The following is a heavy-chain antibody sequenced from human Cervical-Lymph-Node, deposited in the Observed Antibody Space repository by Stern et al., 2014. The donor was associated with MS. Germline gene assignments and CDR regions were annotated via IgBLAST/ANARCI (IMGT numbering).Heavy chain of an antibody. Sequence: QITLKESGPTLVKPTQTLTLTCTFSGFSLSTSGVGVGWIRQPPGKALEWLALIYWDDDKRYSPSLKSRLTITKDTSKNQVVLTMTIMDPVDTATYYCAHRPSVSSGYYVPPFDYWGQGTLVTVSS. CDR3: AHRPSVSSGYYVPPFDY. J-gene: IGHJ4*02. CDR2: IYWDDDK. D-gene: IGHD3-22*01. CDR1: GFSLSTSGVG. V-gene: IGHV2-5*02.